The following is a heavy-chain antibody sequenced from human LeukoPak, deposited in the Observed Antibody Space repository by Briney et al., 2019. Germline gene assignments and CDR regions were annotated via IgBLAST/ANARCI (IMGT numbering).Heavy chain of an antibody. CDR3: ATIGYCSGGSCYTLKGLINWFDP. D-gene: IGHD2-15*01. CDR1: GYTLTELS. Sequence: ASVKVSCKVSGYTLTELSMHWVRQAPGKGLEWMGGFDPEDSETIYAQKFQGRVTMTEDTSTDTAYMELSSLRSEDTAVYYCATIGYCSGGSCYTLKGLINWFDPWGQGTLVTVSS. V-gene: IGHV1-24*01. CDR2: FDPEDSET. J-gene: IGHJ5*02.